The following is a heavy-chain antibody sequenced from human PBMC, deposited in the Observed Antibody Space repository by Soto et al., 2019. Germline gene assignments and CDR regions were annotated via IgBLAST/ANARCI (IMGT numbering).Heavy chain of an antibody. D-gene: IGHD2-15*01. J-gene: IGHJ6*02. CDR1: GGTFSSYA. CDR3: AGVYCSGGSCYSRAVRTYYYYGMDV. CDR2: IIPIFGTA. V-gene: IGHV1-69*13. Sequence: ASVKVSCKASGGTFSSYAISWVRQAPGQGLEWMGGIIPIFGTANYAQKFQGRVTITADESTSTAYMELSSLRSEDTAVYYCAGVYCSGGSCYSRAVRTYYYYGMDVWGQGTTVTVSS.